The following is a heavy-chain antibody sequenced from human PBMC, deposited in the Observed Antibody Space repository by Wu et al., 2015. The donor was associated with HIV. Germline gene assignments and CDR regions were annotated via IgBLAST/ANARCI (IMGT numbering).Heavy chain of an antibody. CDR3: ARDYYTYYYDSSGYYYGSYI. CDR1: GYTFTHYD. V-gene: IGHV1-8*01. D-gene: IGHD3-22*01. Sequence: QVRLIQSGAEVKKPGASVKVSCKASGYTFTHYDINWVRQASGQGLEWMGWMNPNSGNTGYRQRFQGRVTMTRDNSITTAYMELRGLRSDDTAVYYCARDYYTYYYDSSGYYYGSYIWGQGTMVTVSS. CDR2: MNPNSGNT. J-gene: IGHJ3*02.